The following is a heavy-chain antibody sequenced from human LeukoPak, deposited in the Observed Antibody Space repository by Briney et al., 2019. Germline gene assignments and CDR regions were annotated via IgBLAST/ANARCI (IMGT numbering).Heavy chain of an antibody. CDR2: VSSSSSTI. CDR3: ASMTTNAFDI. Sequence: GGSLRLSCAASGFTFSSYAMSWVRQAPGKGLEWVSYVSSSSSTIFYADSVKGRFTISRDNAKNSLYLQMNSLRDEDTAVYYCASMTTNAFDIWGQGTMVTVSS. J-gene: IGHJ3*02. D-gene: IGHD4-17*01. V-gene: IGHV3-48*02. CDR1: GFTFSSYA.